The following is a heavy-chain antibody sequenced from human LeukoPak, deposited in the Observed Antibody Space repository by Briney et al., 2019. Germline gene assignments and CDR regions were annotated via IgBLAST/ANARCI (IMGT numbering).Heavy chain of an antibody. J-gene: IGHJ6*02. D-gene: IGHD1-1*01. V-gene: IGHV1-18*01. Sequence: GASVKVSCKASGYTFSSYEISWLRQAPGQGLEWMGRISAYNGNTNYAQKLQGRVTMTTDTSTSTAYMALRSLRSDDTAVYYCARPYNWNSLVGKEIYYYGMDVWGQGTTVTVSS. CDR3: ARPYNWNSLVGKEIYYYGMDV. CDR2: ISAYNGNT. CDR1: GYTFSSYE.